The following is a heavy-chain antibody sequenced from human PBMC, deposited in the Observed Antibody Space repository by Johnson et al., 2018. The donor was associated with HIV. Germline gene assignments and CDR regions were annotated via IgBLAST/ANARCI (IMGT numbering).Heavy chain of an antibody. Sequence: QVQLVESGGGLVQPGGSLRLSCVASGFTFSQYAMHWVRQAPGKGLEYVSAISTTGVSTYYADSVRGRFTISRDNSKNTLYLQMNSLRDEDTAVYYCARGEDYGGNFGALDIWGQGTMVTVSS. D-gene: IGHD4-23*01. CDR3: ARGEDYGGNFGALDI. CDR1: GFTFSQYA. V-gene: IGHV3-64*04. J-gene: IGHJ3*02. CDR2: ISTTGVST.